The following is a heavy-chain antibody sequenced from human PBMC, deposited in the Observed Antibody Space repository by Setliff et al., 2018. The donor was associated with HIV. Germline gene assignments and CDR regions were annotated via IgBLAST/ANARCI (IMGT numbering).Heavy chain of an antibody. CDR2: INPSDGTK. J-gene: IGHJ4*02. CDR3: ARGRGYTYDFQY. V-gene: IGHV1-46*01. Sequence: ASVKVSCKASGGTFSSYAISWVRQAPGQGLEWMGIINPSDGTKIYAQNFQGRITMTRDTSTSTVYMELSSLTSGDTAVYYCARGRGYTYDFQYWGQGTLVTVSS. D-gene: IGHD5-18*01. CDR1: GGTFSSYA.